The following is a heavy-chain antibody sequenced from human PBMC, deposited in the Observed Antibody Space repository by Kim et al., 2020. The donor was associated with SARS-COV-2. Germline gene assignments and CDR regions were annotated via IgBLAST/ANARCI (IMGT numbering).Heavy chain of an antibody. D-gene: IGHD3-9*01. CDR2: SGIT. V-gene: IGHV4-31*02. Sequence: SGITYYNPSLRSRVTISADTSANQFSLNLNSMTAADTAVYYCASETGYSAYWGQGTLVTVSS. J-gene: IGHJ4*02. CDR3: ASETGYSAY.